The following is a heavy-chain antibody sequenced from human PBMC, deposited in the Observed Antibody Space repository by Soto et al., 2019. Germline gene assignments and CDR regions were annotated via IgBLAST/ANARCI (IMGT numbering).Heavy chain of an antibody. CDR3: APTVVVTANMLDY. V-gene: IGHV3-21*01. D-gene: IGHD2-21*02. CDR1: GFTFSGFS. CDR2: VTSSPSSI. Sequence: PGGSLRLSCAASGFTFSGFSMNWVRQAPGKGLEWVSSVTSSPSSIYYADSVKGRFTISRDNAKNSLYLQMNSLRAEDTAVYYCAPTVVVTANMLDYWGQGTLVTVSS. J-gene: IGHJ4*02.